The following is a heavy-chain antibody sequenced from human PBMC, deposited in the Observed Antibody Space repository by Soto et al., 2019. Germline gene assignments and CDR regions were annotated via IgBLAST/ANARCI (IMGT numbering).Heavy chain of an antibody. Sequence: SETLSLTCTVSGGSISSYYWSWIRQPPGKGLEWIGYIYYSGSTNYNPSLKSRVTISVDTSKNQFSLKLSSVTAADTAVYYCARDSSGWYGDAFDIWGQGTMVTVSS. CDR3: ARDSSGWYGDAFDI. V-gene: IGHV4-59*01. D-gene: IGHD6-19*01. CDR2: IYYSGST. J-gene: IGHJ3*02. CDR1: GGSISSYY.